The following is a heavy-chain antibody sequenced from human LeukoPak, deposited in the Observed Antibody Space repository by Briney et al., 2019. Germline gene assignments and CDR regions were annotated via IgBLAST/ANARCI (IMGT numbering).Heavy chain of an antibody. D-gene: IGHD4-23*01. V-gene: IGHV3-30-3*01. CDR1: GFIFGDYA. CDR2: ISYDGSNK. J-gene: IGHJ4*02. CDR3: ARGGKTDYGGNSNYFDY. Sequence: GGSLRLSCTASGFIFGDYAMSWFRQAPGKGLEWVAVISYDGSNKYYADSVKGRFTISRDNSKNTLYLQMNSLRAEDTAVYYCARGGKTDYGGNSNYFDYWGQGTLVTVSS.